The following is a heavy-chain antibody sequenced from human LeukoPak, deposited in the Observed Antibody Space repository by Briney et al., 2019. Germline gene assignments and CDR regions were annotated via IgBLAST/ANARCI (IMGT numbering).Heavy chain of an antibody. J-gene: IGHJ4*02. CDR3: AKTPLGSSGYYYDY. D-gene: IGHD3-22*01. Sequence: GGSLRLSSAASGFTFSRNAMSWVRPAPGKGLEWGSVISGGGGNTYYADSVKGRFTISRDNSKNTLYLQMNSLRAEDTAVYYCAKTPLGSSGYYYDYWGQGTLVTVSS. CDR1: GFTFSRNA. CDR2: ISGGGGNT. V-gene: IGHV3-23*01.